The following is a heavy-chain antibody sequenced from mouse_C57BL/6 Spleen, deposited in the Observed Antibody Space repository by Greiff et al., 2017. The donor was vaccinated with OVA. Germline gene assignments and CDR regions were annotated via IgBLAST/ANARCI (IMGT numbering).Heavy chain of an antibody. CDR1: GFTFSSYG. Sequence: EVHLVESGGDLVKPGGSLKLSCAASGFTFSSYGMSWVRQTPDKRLEWVATISSGGSYTYYPDSVKGRFTISRDNAKTTLYLQMSSLKSEDTAMYYCARHSHILSNWDEDYAMDYWGQGTSVTVSS. CDR2: ISSGGSYT. D-gene: IGHD4-1*01. J-gene: IGHJ4*01. CDR3: ARHSHILSNWDEDYAMDY. V-gene: IGHV5-6*01.